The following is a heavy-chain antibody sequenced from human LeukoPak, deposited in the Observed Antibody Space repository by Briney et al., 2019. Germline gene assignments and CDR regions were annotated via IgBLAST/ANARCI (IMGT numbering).Heavy chain of an antibody. Sequence: PSETLSLTCTVSGGSISNYYCSWIRQPPGKGLEWIGYIYDSGRTKYNPSLKSRVTISVDTSKNQFSLKLSSVTAADTAVYYCAIGYHTNWLDPWGQGTLVTVSS. CDR2: IYDSGRT. CDR1: GGSISNYY. D-gene: IGHD2-2*01. J-gene: IGHJ5*02. CDR3: AIGYHTNWLDP. V-gene: IGHV4-59*01.